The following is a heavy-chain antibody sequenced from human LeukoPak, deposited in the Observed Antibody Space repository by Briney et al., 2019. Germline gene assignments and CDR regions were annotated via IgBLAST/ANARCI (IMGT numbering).Heavy chain of an antibody. CDR1: GFTFSSYW. V-gene: IGHV3-7*01. CDR2: IKQDGSEK. J-gene: IGHJ4*02. Sequence: GGSLRLSCAASGFTFSSYWMSWVRQAPRKGLEWVANIKQDGSEKYYVDSVKGRFTISRDNAKNSLYLQMNSLRAEDTAVYYCARYFDWLLGYFDYWGQGTLVTVSS. CDR3: ARYFDWLLGYFDY. D-gene: IGHD3-9*01.